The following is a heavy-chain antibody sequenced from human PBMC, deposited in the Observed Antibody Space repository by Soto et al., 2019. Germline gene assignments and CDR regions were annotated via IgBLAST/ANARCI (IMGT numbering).Heavy chain of an antibody. J-gene: IGHJ6*01. CDR1: GFTFSTYA. D-gene: IGHD1-1*01. CDR3: VKGYWKGDV. Sequence: EVQLLESGGGLVQPGGSPRLSCAASGFTFSTYAMNWVRQAPGNGLEGVSASRGSGGSIHYPEYVKGRFTISRGNSKITLYLSMKSLRDEETAVYHCVKGYWKGDVWGQWTRVIFSS. CDR2: SRGSGGSI. V-gene: IGHV3-23*01.